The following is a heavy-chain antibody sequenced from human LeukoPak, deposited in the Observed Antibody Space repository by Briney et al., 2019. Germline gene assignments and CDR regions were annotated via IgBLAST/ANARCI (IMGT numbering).Heavy chain of an antibody. J-gene: IGHJ3*02. Sequence: GGTLTLSCTASGFTFSSYSMSWVRQPPGKGLEWISSISYSSSSIYYADSVKGRFTISRDNDKNSLYLKMNSLRAEDTAVYYCARDPASSWETAFDIWGQGTMVTVSS. CDR2: ISYSSSSI. CDR1: GFTFSSYS. V-gene: IGHV3-21*01. CDR3: ARDPASSWETAFDI. D-gene: IGHD1-26*01.